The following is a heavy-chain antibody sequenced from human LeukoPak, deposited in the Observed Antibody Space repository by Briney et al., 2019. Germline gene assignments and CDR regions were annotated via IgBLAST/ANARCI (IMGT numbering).Heavy chain of an antibody. D-gene: IGHD2-21*02. Sequence: PRGSLRLSCAASGFAFYDYAMSWVRQPPGKGLEWVSGINDNGAKTFYADSVKGRLTISRDNSRSTLYLQMNYLRADDTAVYYCAKGHGVVTFNELFSWGQGTLVTVSS. CDR1: GFAFYDYA. CDR3: AKGHGVVTFNELFS. CDR2: INDNGAKT. J-gene: IGHJ4*02. V-gene: IGHV3-23*01.